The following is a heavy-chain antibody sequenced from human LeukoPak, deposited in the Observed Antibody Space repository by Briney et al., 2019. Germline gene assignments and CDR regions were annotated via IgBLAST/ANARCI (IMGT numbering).Heavy chain of an antibody. CDR3: ASSIDFDYGDYYFDY. CDR2: IYYSGST. CDR1: VDSLSSSH. J-gene: IGHJ4*02. D-gene: IGHD4-17*01. Sequence: SETLSLTFSVPVDSLSSSHGSWIRQPPGKGLEWIGPIYYSGSTNYNPSLKSRVTISVDTSKNQFSLKLSSVTAADTAVYYCASSIDFDYGDYYFDYWGRGALVSISS. V-gene: IGHV4-59*12.